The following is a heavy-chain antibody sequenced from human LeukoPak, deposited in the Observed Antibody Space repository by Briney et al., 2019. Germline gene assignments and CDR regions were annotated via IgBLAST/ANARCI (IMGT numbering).Heavy chain of an antibody. CDR2: VIAYNGNT. CDR1: GYTFTSYG. J-gene: IGHJ4*02. V-gene: IGHV1-18*01. CDR3: ARDQGWRYYGSGSSRGYFDY. D-gene: IGHD3-10*01. Sequence: ASVKVSCKASGYTFTSYGISWVRQAPGQGLEWMGWVIAYNGNTNYAQKLQGRVTMTTDTSTSTAYMELRSLRSDDTAVYYCARDQGWRYYGSGSSRGYFDYWGQGTLVTVSS.